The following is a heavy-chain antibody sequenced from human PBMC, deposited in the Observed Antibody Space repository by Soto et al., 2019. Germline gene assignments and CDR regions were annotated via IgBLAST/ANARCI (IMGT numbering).Heavy chain of an antibody. J-gene: IGHJ4*02. CDR1: GFTFDDFG. D-gene: IGHD6-19*01. CDR3: ARLYSSGWYGPGRY. V-gene: IGHV3-20*04. CDR2: INWNGGST. Sequence: EVQLVESGGGVVRPGGSLGLSCAASGFTFDDFGMSLVRQAPWKGLGWVSGINWNGGSTGYADSVKGRFTISRANAKNSLYLQMHSLRAEDTALYYCARLYSSGWYGPGRYWGQGTMVTVSS.